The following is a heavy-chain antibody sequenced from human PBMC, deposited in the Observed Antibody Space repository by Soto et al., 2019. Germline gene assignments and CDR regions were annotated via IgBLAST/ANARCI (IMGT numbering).Heavy chain of an antibody. V-gene: IGHV3-30*18. CDR3: AKEWVYDSSGWSFDY. CDR2: ISDDGSKK. J-gene: IGHJ4*02. CDR1: GSTFVTPA. Sequence: QVQLVESGGGVAHPGRSLSLSCQASGSTFVTPAFHGVRRPPGKGREWVAVISDDGSKKYYADSVKGRFTISRDNSKNTLYLQMNSLRAEDTAVYYCAKEWVYDSSGWSFDYWGQGTLVTVSS. D-gene: IGHD3-22*01.